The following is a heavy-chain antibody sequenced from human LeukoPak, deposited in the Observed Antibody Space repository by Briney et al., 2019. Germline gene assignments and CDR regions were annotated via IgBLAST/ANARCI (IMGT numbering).Heavy chain of an antibody. CDR3: ARDRRYSSSSGFSFGDYYYYGMDV. Sequence: GGSLRLSRAASGFTFSSYSMTWVRQAPGKGLEWVSYISSSSSTIYYTDSVKGRFTISRDNAKNSLYLQMNSLRDEDTAVYYCARDRRYSSSSGFSFGDYYYYGMDVWGQGTTVTVSS. J-gene: IGHJ6*02. V-gene: IGHV3-48*02. D-gene: IGHD6-6*01. CDR1: GFTFSSYS. CDR2: ISSSSSTI.